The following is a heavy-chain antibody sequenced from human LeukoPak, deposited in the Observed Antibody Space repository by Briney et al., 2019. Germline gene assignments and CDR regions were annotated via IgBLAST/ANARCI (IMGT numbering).Heavy chain of an antibody. V-gene: IGHV4-38-2*02. CDR1: GYSISSGYY. J-gene: IGHJ5*02. Sequence: SETLSLTCTVSGYSISSGYYWSFIRQPPGKGLEWIGGIYHSGHTFYNPSLKSRVTISVKTSKNQFSLKLNSVTAADTAVYYCAKEGTVRWFDPWGQGTLVTVSS. CDR3: AKEGTVRWFDP. CDR2: IYHSGHT. D-gene: IGHD1-14*01.